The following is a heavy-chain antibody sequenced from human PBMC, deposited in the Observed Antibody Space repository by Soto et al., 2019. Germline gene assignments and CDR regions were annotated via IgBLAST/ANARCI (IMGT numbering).Heavy chain of an antibody. CDR1: GFTFSSYA. J-gene: IGHJ4*02. D-gene: IGHD3-22*01. V-gene: IGHV3-23*01. Sequence: GGSLRLSCAASGFTFSSYAMSWVRQAPGKGLEWVSAISGSGGSTYYADSVKGRFTISRDNSENTLYLQMNSLRAEDTAVYYCAKGYDSSGYYNDYWGQGTLVTVSS. CDR2: ISGSGGST. CDR3: AKGYDSSGYYNDY.